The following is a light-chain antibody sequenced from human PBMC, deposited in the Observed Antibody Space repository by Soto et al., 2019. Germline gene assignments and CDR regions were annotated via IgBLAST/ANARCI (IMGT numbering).Light chain of an antibody. Sequence: DIQMTQPPSILSGSVGDRVSFTCGASQTLSSWLAWYQQKPGKAPKLLIYKASTLKSGVPSRFSGSGSGTEFTLTISSLQPDDFATYYCQNYNSYSEAFGQGTKVDIK. V-gene: IGKV1-5*03. CDR1: QTLSSW. CDR3: QNYNSYSEA. CDR2: KAS. J-gene: IGKJ1*01.